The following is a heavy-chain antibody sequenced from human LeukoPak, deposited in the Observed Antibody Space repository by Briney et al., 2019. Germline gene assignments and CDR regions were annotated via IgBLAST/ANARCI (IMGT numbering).Heavy chain of an antibody. CDR3: ARTDYYYGNGY. Sequence: SETLSLTCTVSGYSISSGYYWGWIRQPAGKGLEWIGRIYTSGSTNYNPSLKSRVTISVDTSKNQFSLKLSSVTAADTAVYYCARTDYYYGNGYWGQGTLVTVSS. D-gene: IGHD3-10*01. J-gene: IGHJ4*02. CDR2: IYTSGST. V-gene: IGHV4-61*02. CDR1: GYSISSGYY.